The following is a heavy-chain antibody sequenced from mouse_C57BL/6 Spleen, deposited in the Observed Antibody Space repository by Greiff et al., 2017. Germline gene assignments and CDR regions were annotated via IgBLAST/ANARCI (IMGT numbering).Heavy chain of an antibody. CDR1: GYSITSGYY. D-gene: IGHD2-5*01. V-gene: IGHV3-6*01. Sequence: VQLKESGPGLVKPSQSLSLTCSVTGYSITSGYYWNWIRQFPGNKLEWMGYISYDGSNNYNPSLKNRISITRDTSKNQFFLKLNSVTTEDTATYYCAREGSNYSLDYWGQGTTLTVSS. CDR2: ISYDGSN. J-gene: IGHJ2*01. CDR3: AREGSNYSLDY.